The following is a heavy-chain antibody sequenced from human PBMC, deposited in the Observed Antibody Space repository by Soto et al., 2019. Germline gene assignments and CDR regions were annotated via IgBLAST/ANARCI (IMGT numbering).Heavy chain of an antibody. D-gene: IGHD1-7*01. CDR1: GGSISNGDYY. CDR2: IYHSGST. Sequence: QVQLQESGPGLVKPSQTLSLTCTVSGGSISNGDYYWSWIRQPPGKGLEWIGYIYHSGSTYYTLSLKSRVTISVDTSKNQFSLRLSSVTAADTAVYYCATDHALAGTSVSDYWGQGTLVTVSS. V-gene: IGHV4-30-4*01. J-gene: IGHJ4*02. CDR3: ATDHALAGTSVSDY.